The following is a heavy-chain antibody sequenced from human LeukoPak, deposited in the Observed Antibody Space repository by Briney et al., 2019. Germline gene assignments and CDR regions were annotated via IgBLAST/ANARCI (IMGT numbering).Heavy chain of an antibody. J-gene: IGHJ3*02. CDR2: IKPSGGST. CDR3: ARGGYYYDSTPDAFDI. Sequence: ASVKVSCKASGYTFTSYYMHWVRQAPGQGVEWMGIIKPSGGSTSYAQKFQSRVTMTRDTSTSTVYMEPSSLRSEDTDVYYCARGGYYYDSTPDAFDIWGRGTMVTVSS. V-gene: IGHV1-46*01. CDR1: GYTFTSYY. D-gene: IGHD3-22*01.